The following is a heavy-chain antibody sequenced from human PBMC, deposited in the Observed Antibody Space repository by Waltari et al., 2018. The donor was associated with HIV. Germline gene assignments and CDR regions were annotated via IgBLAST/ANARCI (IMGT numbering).Heavy chain of an antibody. CDR1: GFTFSNFA. Sequence: QVQLVESGGGVVQPGRSLRLSCAGAGFTFSNFAMHWVRQAPGKGLEWVAVIWYDGDNKYYADSVKGRFTISRDNSKNTLYLQMNSLRVEDTAVYYCARGGYYYDISGYYHYWGQGTLVTVSS. CDR2: IWYDGDNK. CDR3: ARGGYYYDISGYYHY. V-gene: IGHV3-33*01. D-gene: IGHD3-22*01. J-gene: IGHJ4*02.